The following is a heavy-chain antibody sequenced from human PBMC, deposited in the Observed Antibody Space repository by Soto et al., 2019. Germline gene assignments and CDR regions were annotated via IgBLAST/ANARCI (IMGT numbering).Heavy chain of an antibody. J-gene: IGHJ4*02. CDR3: ARRYGGNLDY. V-gene: IGHV4-59*08. CDR2: IYYSGST. Sequence: QVQLLESGPGLVKPSETLSLTCTVPGGSISNFYWSWIRQPPGKGLEWIGYIYYSGSTNYNPSLKSRVTISVDTSKNQFSLKLSSVTAADTAVYFCARRYGGNLDYWGQGTLVTVSS. D-gene: IGHD1-26*01. CDR1: GGSISNFY.